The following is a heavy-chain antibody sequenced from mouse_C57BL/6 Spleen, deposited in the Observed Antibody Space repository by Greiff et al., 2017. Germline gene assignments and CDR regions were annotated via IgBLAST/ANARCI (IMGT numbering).Heavy chain of an antibody. CDR3: ARDEDDGYFGTMDY. Sequence: VQLQQSGAELVKPGASVKISCKASGYAFSSYWMNWVKQRPGKGLEWIGQIYPGDGDTNYNGKFKGKATLTADKSSSTAYMQLSSLTSEDSAVYFCARDEDDGYFGTMDYWGQGTSVTVSS. J-gene: IGHJ4*01. D-gene: IGHD2-3*01. CDR2: IYPGDGDT. CDR1: GYAFSSYW. V-gene: IGHV1-80*01.